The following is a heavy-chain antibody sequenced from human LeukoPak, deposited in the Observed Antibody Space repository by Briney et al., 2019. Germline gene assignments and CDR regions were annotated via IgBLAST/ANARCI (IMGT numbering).Heavy chain of an antibody. V-gene: IGHV3-21*01. D-gene: IGHD3-22*01. CDR2: ISSSSSYI. CDR3: ARSDPQYYYDSSGYSYPLEFFQH. Sequence: PGGSLRLSCAASGFTFSSYSMNWVRQAPGKGLEWVSSISSSSSYIYYADSVKGRFTISRDNAKNSLYLQMNSLRGEDTAVYHCARSDPQYYYDSSGYSYPLEFFQHWGQGTLVTVSS. CDR1: GFTFSSYS. J-gene: IGHJ1*01.